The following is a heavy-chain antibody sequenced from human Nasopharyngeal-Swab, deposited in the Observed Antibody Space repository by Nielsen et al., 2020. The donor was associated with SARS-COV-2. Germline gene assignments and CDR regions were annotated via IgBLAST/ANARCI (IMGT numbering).Heavy chain of an antibody. D-gene: IGHD6-13*01. CDR1: GGTISSYD. CDR3: ARESPAAGTAFDI. Sequence: SETLSLTCTVSGGTISSYDWRWIRQPPGKGLEWIGYIYYSGSTNYNPSLKSRVTISVDTSKNQFSLKLSSVTAADTAVYYCARESPAAGTAFDIWGQGTMVTVSS. J-gene: IGHJ3*02. V-gene: IGHV4-59*13. CDR2: IYYSGST.